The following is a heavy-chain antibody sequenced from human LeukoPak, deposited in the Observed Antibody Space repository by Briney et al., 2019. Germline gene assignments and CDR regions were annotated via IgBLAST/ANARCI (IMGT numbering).Heavy chain of an antibody. CDR3: ARDGCRGGSCYYAGYFDY. CDR2: INPNSGGT. CDR1: GYTFTGYY. Sequence: ASVKVSCKASGYTFTGYYMHWVRQAPGQGLEWMGWINPNSGGTNYAQKFQGRVTMTRDTSISTAYMELSRLRSDDTAVYYCARDGCRGGSCYYAGYFDYWGQGTLVTVSS. J-gene: IGHJ4*02. D-gene: IGHD2-15*01. V-gene: IGHV1-2*02.